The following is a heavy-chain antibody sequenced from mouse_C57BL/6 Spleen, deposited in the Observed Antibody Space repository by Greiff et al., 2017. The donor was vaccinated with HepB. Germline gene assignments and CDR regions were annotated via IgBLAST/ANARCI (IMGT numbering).Heavy chain of an antibody. CDR3: TRDQGQLRLRSFAY. J-gene: IGHJ3*01. CDR2: ISSGGDYI. V-gene: IGHV5-9-1*02. Sequence: EVQGVESGEGLVKPGGSLKLSCAASGFTFSSYAMSWVRQTPEKRLEWVAYISSGGDYIYYADTVKGRFTISRDNARNTLYLQMSSLKSEDTAMYYCTRDQGQLRLRSFAYWGQGTLVTVSA. CDR1: GFTFSSYA. D-gene: IGHD3-2*02.